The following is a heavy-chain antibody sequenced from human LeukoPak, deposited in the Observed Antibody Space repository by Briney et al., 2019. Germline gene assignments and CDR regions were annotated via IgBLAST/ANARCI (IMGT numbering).Heavy chain of an antibody. D-gene: IGHD5-12*01. CDR3: ARERGYSGYDIYYYYYYGMDV. CDR2: INPNSGGT. J-gene: IGHJ6*02. CDR1: GYTFTGYY. V-gene: IGHV1-2*04. Sequence: ASVKVSCKASGYTFTGYYMHWVRQAPGQGLEWMGWINPNSGGTNYAQKFQGWVTMTRDTSISTAYMELSRLRSDDTAVYYCARERGYSGYDIYYYYYYGMDVWGQGTTVTVSS.